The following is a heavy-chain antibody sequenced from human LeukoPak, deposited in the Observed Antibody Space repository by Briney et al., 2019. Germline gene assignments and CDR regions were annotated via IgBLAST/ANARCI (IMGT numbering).Heavy chain of an antibody. J-gene: IGHJ3*02. CDR3: ARDLLGYYGSGAFDI. CDR2: ISYDGSNK. Sequence: PGGSLRLSCAASGFTFSSYAMHWVRQAPGKGLEWVAVISYDGSNKYYADSVKGRFTISRDNSKNTLYLQMNSLRAEDTAVYYCARDLLGYYGSGAFDIWGQGTMVTVSS. D-gene: IGHD3-10*01. CDR1: GFTFSSYA. V-gene: IGHV3-30-3*01.